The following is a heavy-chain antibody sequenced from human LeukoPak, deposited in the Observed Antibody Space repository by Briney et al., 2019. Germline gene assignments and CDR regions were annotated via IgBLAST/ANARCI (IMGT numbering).Heavy chain of an antibody. CDR1: GYTFTNYW. V-gene: IGHV5-51*01. J-gene: IGHJ4*02. CDR2: IRPGDSDT. Sequence: GESLKISCKGSGYTFTNYWIAWVRQTPGKGLEWMGIIRPGDSDTRYSPSFQGEVTISADKSITTAYLQWSSLKASDTAMYYCATRHRDYDYGSCDYWGQGTLVTVSS. CDR3: ATRHRDYDYGSCDY. D-gene: IGHD3-16*01.